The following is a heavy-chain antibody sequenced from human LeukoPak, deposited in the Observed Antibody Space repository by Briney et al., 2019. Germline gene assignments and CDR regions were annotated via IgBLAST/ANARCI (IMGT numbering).Heavy chain of an antibody. V-gene: IGHV3-48*04. J-gene: IGHJ4*02. D-gene: IGHD7-27*01. CDR1: GFSFSTNS. CDR3: AREITTNGGRYFDY. CDR2: ITSSSRTT. Sequence: GESLRLSCAASGFSFSTNSMNWVRQAPGKGLEWISHITSSSRTTYHADSVKGRFTISRDNAKNTLYLQMNSLRAEDTAVYYCAREITTNGGRYFDYWGQGTLVTVSS.